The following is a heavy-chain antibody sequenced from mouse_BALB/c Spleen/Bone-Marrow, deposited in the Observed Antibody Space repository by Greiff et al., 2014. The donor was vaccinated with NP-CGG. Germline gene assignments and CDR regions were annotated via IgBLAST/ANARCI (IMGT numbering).Heavy chain of an antibody. CDR2: IDPANGNT. Sequence: DVQLQESGAELVKPGASVKLSCTASGFNIRDTYMHWVKQRPEQGLEWIGRIDPANGNTKYDPKFQGKATITADTSSNTAYLQLSSLISEDTAVYYCAMYYYGSSLFAYWGQGTLVTVSA. J-gene: IGHJ3*01. CDR1: GFNIRDTY. CDR3: AMYYYGSSLFAY. D-gene: IGHD1-1*01. V-gene: IGHV14-3*02.